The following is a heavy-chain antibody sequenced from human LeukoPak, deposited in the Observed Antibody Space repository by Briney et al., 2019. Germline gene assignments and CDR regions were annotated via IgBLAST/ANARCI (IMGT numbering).Heavy chain of an antibody. V-gene: IGHV4-39*01. Sequence: PSETLSLTCTVSGGSISSSSYYWGWIRQPPGEGLEWIGSIYYSGSTYYNPSLKSRVTISVDTSKNQVSLKLSSVTAADTAVYYCARSDIWGSYRFLDYWGQGALVTVSS. CDR2: IYYSGST. D-gene: IGHD3-16*02. J-gene: IGHJ4*02. CDR3: ARSDIWGSYRFLDY. CDR1: GGSISSSSYY.